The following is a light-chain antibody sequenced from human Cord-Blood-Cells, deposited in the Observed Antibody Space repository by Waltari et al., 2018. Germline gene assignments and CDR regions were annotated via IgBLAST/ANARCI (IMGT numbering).Light chain of an antibody. V-gene: IGKV3-15*01. Sequence: EIVMTQSPATLSVSPGERATLSCRASHSVSSNLAWYQQKPGQAPRLLIYGASTRATGIPARFSGSGSGTEVTLTISSLQSEDFAVYYCQQYNNWPLWTFGQGTKVEIK. J-gene: IGKJ1*01. CDR1: HSVSSN. CDR3: QQYNNWPLWT. CDR2: GAS.